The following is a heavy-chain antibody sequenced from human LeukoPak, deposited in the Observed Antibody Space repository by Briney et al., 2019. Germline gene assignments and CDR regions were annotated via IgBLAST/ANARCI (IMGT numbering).Heavy chain of an antibody. V-gene: IGHV1-8*01. CDR1: GYTFTSYD. CDR3: ARASYSGSYPDY. Sequence: GASVKVSCKASGYTFTSYDINWVRQATGQGLEWMGWMNPNSGNTGYAQKFQGRVTMTRNTSISTAYMELSSLRSEDTAVCYCARASYSGSYPDYWGQGTLVTVSS. D-gene: IGHD1-26*01. J-gene: IGHJ4*02. CDR2: MNPNSGNT.